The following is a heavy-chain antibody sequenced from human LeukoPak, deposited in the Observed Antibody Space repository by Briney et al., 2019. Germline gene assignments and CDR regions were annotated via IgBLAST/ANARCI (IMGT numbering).Heavy chain of an antibody. J-gene: IGHJ5*02. V-gene: IGHV4-61*02. CDR1: GASISSGSYY. Sequence: PSQTLSLTCTVSGASISSGSYYWSWIRQPAGKGLEWIGRIYTSGSTNYNPSLKSRVTISVDTSKNQFSLKLSSVTAADTAVYYCAREGTWGQGTLVTVSS. CDR3: AREGT. CDR2: IYTSGST.